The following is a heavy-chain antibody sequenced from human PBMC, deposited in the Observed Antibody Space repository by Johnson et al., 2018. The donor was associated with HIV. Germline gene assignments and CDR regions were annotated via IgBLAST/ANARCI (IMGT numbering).Heavy chain of an antibody. CDR3: AKSTQATIARESGPYGAFDI. J-gene: IGHJ3*02. V-gene: IGHV3-30*02. Sequence: QVQLVESGGGVVQPGGSLRLSCAASGFTFSSYGMHWVRQAPGKGLEWVAFIRYDGSNKYYAESVKGRFTLSRDISKNTLYLQMNSLRVEDTAIDYCAKSTQATIARESGPYGAFDIWGQGTMVTVSS. CDR2: IRYDGSNK. CDR1: GFTFSSYG. D-gene: IGHD3-10*01.